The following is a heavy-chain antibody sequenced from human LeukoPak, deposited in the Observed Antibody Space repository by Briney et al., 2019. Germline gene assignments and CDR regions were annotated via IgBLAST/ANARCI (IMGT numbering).Heavy chain of an antibody. J-gene: IGHJ3*02. Sequence: GGSLRLSCAASGFIFSSYAMSWVRQAPGKGLEWVSGISGSGISTYYADSVKGRFTISRDSSKNTLYLQMNSLRAEDTAVYYCAKDSTFDFDTFDIWGQGTMITVSS. V-gene: IGHV3-23*01. CDR3: AKDSTFDFDTFDI. D-gene: IGHD2/OR15-2a*01. CDR1: GFIFSSYA. CDR2: ISGSGIST.